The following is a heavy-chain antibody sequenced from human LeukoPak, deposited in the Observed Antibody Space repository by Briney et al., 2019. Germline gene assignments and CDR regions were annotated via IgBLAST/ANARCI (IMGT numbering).Heavy chain of an antibody. CDR3: ASEGSSPYYYYYYMDV. Sequence: GGSLRLSCAASGFTFSSYAMSWVRQAPGKGLEWVSAISGSGGSTYYADSVKGRLTISRDNSKNTLYLQMNSLRAVDTAVYYCASEGSSPYYYYYYMDVWGKGTTVTVSS. V-gene: IGHV3-23*01. CDR2: ISGSGGST. CDR1: GFTFSSYA. D-gene: IGHD1-26*01. J-gene: IGHJ6*03.